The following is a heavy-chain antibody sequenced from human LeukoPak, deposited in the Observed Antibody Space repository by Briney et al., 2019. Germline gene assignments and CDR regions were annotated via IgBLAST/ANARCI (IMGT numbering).Heavy chain of an antibody. CDR3: ARSFQAENPPTDY. Sequence: ASVKVSCKASGYTFTSYYMRWVRQAPGQGLEWMGLINPSGGSTSYAQKFQGRVTMTRDTSTSTVYMELSSLRSEDTAVYYCARSFQAENPPTDYWGQGTLVTVSS. V-gene: IGHV1-46*01. CDR1: GYTFTSYY. CDR2: INPSGGST. J-gene: IGHJ4*02.